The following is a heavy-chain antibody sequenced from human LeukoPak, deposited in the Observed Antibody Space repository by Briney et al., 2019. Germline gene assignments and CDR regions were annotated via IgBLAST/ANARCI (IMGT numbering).Heavy chain of an antibody. V-gene: IGHV1-46*01. Sequence: GASVKVSCKASGYTFTGYYMHWVRQAPGQGLEWMGIISPSGGNANYAQKFQGSVTMTRDTSTSTVYMELSGLRSEDTAVYYCARGWEMASKAPFDYWGQGTLVTVSS. J-gene: IGHJ4*02. CDR3: ARGWEMASKAPFDY. D-gene: IGHD5-12*01. CDR1: GYTFTGYY. CDR2: ISPSGGNA.